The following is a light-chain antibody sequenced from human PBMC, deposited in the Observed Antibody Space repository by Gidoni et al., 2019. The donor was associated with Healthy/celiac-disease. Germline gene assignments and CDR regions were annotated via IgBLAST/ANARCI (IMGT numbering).Light chain of an antibody. CDR1: QSISSW. CDR3: QQYNSGPLT. V-gene: IGKV1-5*01. CDR2: DAS. Sequence: DIQMTQSPSTLSASVGDRVTITCRASQSISSWLAWYQQKPGKAPTLLIYDASRWESGVPSRFSGSGSGTEFTRTISSLQPDDFATYYCQQYNSGPLTFGGGTKVEIK. J-gene: IGKJ4*01.